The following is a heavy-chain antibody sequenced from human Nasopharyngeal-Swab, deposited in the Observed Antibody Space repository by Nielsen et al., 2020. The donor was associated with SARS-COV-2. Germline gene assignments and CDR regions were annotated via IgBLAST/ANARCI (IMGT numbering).Heavy chain of an antibody. CDR3: APNYYDGSGYYYWFDP. V-gene: IGHV4-39*01. Sequence: SDTLSLTCTVSGVSISSTSYFWAWIRQPPGKGLEWIGNVFYTGTTYFNPSLRSRVTMSVVTSKNQFSLNLHSVTAADTAVYYCAPNYYDGSGYYYWFDPWSRGTLVTVSS. J-gene: IGHJ5*02. D-gene: IGHD3-22*01. CDR2: VFYTGTT. CDR1: GVSISSTSYF.